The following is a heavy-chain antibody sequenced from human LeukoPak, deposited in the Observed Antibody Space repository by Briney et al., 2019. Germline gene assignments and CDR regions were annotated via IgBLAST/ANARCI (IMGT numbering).Heavy chain of an antibody. J-gene: IGHJ2*01. CDR1: GDSINSGGYY. CDR2: IYHSGRT. CDR3: ARAGVTAIQVWYFDL. D-gene: IGHD2-21*02. V-gene: IGHV4-31*03. Sequence: SETLSLTCNVSGDSINSGGYYWTWIRQHPVKGLEWIGSIYHSGRTNYNPSLKGRVTISIDTSRTQFSLKLDSVTAADTSVYYCARAGVTAIQVWYFDLWGRGTRVTVSS.